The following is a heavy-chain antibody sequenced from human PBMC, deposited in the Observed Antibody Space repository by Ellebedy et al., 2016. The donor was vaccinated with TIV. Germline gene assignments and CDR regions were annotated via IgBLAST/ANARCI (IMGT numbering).Heavy chain of an antibody. J-gene: IGHJ3*01. D-gene: IGHD2/OR15-2a*01. CDR3: ATDTRTVVIVPLVEAFDV. CDR1: GFTLNKAW. CDR2: IKSKTDGGTT. V-gene: IGHV3-15*01. Sequence: PGGSLRLSCAASGFTLNKAWMTWVRQAPGKGLEWVGRIKSKTDGGTTDYAAPVKGRFSISRDDSKKTLYLQMNSLKSEDTAIYYCATDTRTVVIVPLVEAFDVWGQGSMVTVSS.